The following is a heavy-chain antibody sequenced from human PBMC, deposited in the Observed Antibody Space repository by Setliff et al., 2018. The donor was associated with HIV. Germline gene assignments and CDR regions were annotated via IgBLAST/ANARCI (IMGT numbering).Heavy chain of an antibody. V-gene: IGHV4-34*01. CDR2: INHSGST. J-gene: IGHJ4*02. D-gene: IGHD2-15*01. CDR3: ARGGCSGGSCYPPDY. Sequence: SETLSLTCAVYGGSFSGYYWSWIRQPPGKGLEWIGEINHSGSTNYNPSLKSRVTISVDTSKNQFSLKLSSVTAADTAVYYCARGGCSGGSCYPPDYWGQGTLVTVSS. CDR1: GGSFSGYY.